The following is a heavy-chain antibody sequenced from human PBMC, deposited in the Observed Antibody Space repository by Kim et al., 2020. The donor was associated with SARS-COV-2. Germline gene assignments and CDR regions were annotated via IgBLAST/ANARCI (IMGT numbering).Heavy chain of an antibody. Sequence: VKGRFTISRDNAKNSLYLKMNSLRAGDTAVYYCARDVYCSGGSCYSYGMDVWGQGTTVTVSS. V-gene: IGHV3-11*04. CDR3: ARDVYCSGGSCYSYGMDV. D-gene: IGHD2-15*01. J-gene: IGHJ6*02.